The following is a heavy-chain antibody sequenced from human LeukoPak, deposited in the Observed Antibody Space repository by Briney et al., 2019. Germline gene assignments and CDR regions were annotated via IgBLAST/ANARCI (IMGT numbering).Heavy chain of an antibody. V-gene: IGHV1-69*13. CDR1: GGTFSSYA. CDR3: ARDAVSEYYYYYMDV. J-gene: IGHJ6*03. CDR2: IIPIFGTA. Sequence: ASVKVSCKASGGTFSSYAISWVRQAPGQGLEWMGGIIPIFGTANYAQKFQGRVTITADESTSTAYMELSSLRSEDTAVYYCARDAVSEYYYYYMDVWGKGTTVTVSS.